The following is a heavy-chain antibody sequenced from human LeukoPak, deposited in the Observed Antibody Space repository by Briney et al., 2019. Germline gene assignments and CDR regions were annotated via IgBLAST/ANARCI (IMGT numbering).Heavy chain of an antibody. V-gene: IGHV1-3*01. Sequence: ASVKVSCKASGYSFTSYALHWVRQAPGQRLEWMGWINAGNGNTEYSQRFLDRVTITRDTSASTAYMELSSLRSEDTAVSYCAREVSGLDYWGQGTLVTVSS. J-gene: IGHJ4*02. D-gene: IGHD6-25*01. CDR2: INAGNGNT. CDR1: GYSFTSYA. CDR3: AREVSGLDY.